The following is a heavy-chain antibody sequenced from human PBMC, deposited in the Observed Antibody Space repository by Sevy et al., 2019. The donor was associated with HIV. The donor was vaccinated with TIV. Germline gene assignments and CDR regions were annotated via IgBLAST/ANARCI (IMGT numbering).Heavy chain of an antibody. CDR3: ARGLLQFLDWVLEDS. J-gene: IGHJ4*02. V-gene: IGHV1-2*02. CDR2: INPNSGAR. CDR1: GYTFTGYY. D-gene: IGHD3-3*01. Sequence: ASVKVSCKVSGYTFTGYYMHWVRQAPGQGLEWMGWINPNSGARNYAQKFQGRVTMTRDTSISTAYMELSRLRSDDTAVYYCARGLLQFLDWVLEDSWGQGTLVTVSS.